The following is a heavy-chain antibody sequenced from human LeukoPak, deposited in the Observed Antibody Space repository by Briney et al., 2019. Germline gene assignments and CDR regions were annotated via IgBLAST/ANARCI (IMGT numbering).Heavy chain of an antibody. J-gene: IGHJ1*01. V-gene: IGHV4-61*09. CDR3: ARVVEGSWSINQYFQH. D-gene: IGHD6-13*01. CDR1: GGSITSGTYY. CDR2: FYTSGST. Sequence: PSETLSLTCTVSGGSITSGTYYWSWIRQPAGKGLEWIGDFYTSGSTNYNASLKSRVTISVDTSKNQFSLKLSSVTAADTAVYYCARVVEGSWSINQYFQHWGQGTLVTVSS.